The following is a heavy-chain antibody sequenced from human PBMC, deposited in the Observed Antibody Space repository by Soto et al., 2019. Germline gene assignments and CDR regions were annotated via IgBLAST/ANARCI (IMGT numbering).Heavy chain of an antibody. CDR3: ARTNGDLISFDY. CDR1: DGSITTSHW. J-gene: IGHJ4*02. D-gene: IGHD4-17*01. V-gene: IGHV4-4*01. Sequence: XGTLSLTCAVSDGSITTSHWWSCVRQPPGKGLEWIGEIFHSGSTSSNPSLKSRVTISVDKSKNQFSLKLSSVTAADTAVYFCARTNGDLISFDYWGQGALVTVSS. CDR2: IFHSGST.